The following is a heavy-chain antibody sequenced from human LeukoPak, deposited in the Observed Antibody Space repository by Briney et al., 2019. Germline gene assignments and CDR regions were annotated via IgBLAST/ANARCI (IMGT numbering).Heavy chain of an antibody. CDR2: INHSGST. CDR1: GGSFSGYY. Sequence: SETLSLTCAVYGGSFSGYYWSWIRQPPGKGLEWIGEINHSGSTNYNPSLKSRVTISVDTSKNQFSLKLSSVTAADTAVYYCARGKSSSSAYDYCGQGTLVTVSS. CDR3: ARGKSSSSAYDY. J-gene: IGHJ4*02. D-gene: IGHD6-6*01. V-gene: IGHV4-34*01.